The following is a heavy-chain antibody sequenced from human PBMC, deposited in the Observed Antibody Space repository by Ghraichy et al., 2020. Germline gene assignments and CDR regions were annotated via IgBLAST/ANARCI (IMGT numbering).Heavy chain of an antibody. Sequence: SETLSLTCTVSGGSISSSSYYWGWIRQPPGKGLEWIGSIYYSGSTYYNPSLKSRVTISVDTSKNQFSLKLSSVTAADTAVYYCARREGYFDWFGGLDVWGQGTTVTVSS. V-gene: IGHV4-39*01. D-gene: IGHD3-9*01. J-gene: IGHJ6*02. CDR2: IYYSGST. CDR1: GGSISSSSYY. CDR3: ARREGYFDWFGGLDV.